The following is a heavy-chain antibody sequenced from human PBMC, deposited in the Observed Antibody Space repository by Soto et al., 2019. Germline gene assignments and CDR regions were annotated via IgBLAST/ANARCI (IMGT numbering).Heavy chain of an antibody. V-gene: IGHV1-69*12. J-gene: IGHJ4*02. D-gene: IGHD5-12*01. CDR3: ARLVRYSGYDWDFDY. CDR2: IIPIFGTA. Sequence: QVQLVQSGAEVKKPGSSVKVSCKASGGTFSSYAISWVRQAPGQGLEWMGGIIPIFGTANYAQKFQGRVTIXXDXSXXTAYMELSSLRSEDTAVYYCARLVRYSGYDWDFDYWGQGTLVTVSS. CDR1: GGTFSSYA.